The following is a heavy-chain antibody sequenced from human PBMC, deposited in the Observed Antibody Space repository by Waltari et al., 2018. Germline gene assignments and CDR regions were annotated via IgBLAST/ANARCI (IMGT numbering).Heavy chain of an antibody. CDR3: ARAQKGAAVVYFDY. V-gene: IGHV3-74*01. CDR2: INSDGSST. J-gene: IGHJ4*02. CDR1: GFTFSSYW. D-gene: IGHD6-13*01. Sequence: EVQLVESGGGLVQPGGSLRLSCAASGFTFSSYWMHWVRQAPGKGLVWVSRINSDGSSTSYADSVKGRFTISRDNAKNTLYLQMNSLRAEDTAVYYCARAQKGAAVVYFDYWGQGTLVTVSS.